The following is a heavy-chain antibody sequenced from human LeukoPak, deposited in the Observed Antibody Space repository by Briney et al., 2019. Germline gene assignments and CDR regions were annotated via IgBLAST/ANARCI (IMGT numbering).Heavy chain of an antibody. J-gene: IGHJ6*02. CDR2: INPILGIA. CDR3: ARDTPDYDILTGRADNYYYYGMDV. CDR1: GGTFSSYA. Sequence: SVTVSFKSSGGTFSSYAISWVRQPPAQGLEWMGRINPILGIANYEQKFQGRVTITGDKSTSTAYMELSSLRSEDTAVYYCARDTPDYDILTGRADNYYYYGMDVWGRGTTVTVSS. D-gene: IGHD3-9*01. V-gene: IGHV1-69*04.